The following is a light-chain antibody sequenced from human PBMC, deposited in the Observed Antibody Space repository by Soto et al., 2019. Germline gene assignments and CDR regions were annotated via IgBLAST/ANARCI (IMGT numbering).Light chain of an antibody. Sequence: EIVLTQSPATLALSPGERATLSCRASQSVSNYLAWYQQKPGQAPRLLIYDASNRATGIPARFSGSGSGTDFPLTISSLEPQDCTVYYWQQRSNWPRLTFGGGTKVEIK. CDR1: QSVSNY. V-gene: IGKV3-11*01. CDR3: QQRSNWPRLT. J-gene: IGKJ4*01. CDR2: DAS.